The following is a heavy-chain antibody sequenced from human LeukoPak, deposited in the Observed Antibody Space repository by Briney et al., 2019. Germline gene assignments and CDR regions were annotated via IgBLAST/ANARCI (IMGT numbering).Heavy chain of an antibody. V-gene: IGHV1-3*01. D-gene: IGHD5-24*01. J-gene: IGHJ5*02. CDR3: ARDWGRERWLQS. CDR2: INAGNGNT. Sequence: ASVKVSCKASGYTFTSYAMHWVRQAPGQRLEWMGWINAGNGNTKYSQKFQGRVTITRDTSASTAYMELNSLRAEDTAVYYCARDWGRERWLQSWGQGTLVTVSS. CDR1: GYTFTSYA.